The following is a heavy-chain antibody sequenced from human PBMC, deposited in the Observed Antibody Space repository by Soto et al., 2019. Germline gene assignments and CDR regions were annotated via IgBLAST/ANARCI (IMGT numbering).Heavy chain of an antibody. D-gene: IGHD6-13*01. CDR2: MNPINGAT. CDR1: GYDFTAYD. J-gene: IGHJ6*02. CDR3: GRGPSPRAPAGGTPYYYAMDV. V-gene: IGHV1-8*02. Sequence: ASVKVSCKASGYDFTAYDINWVRQATGQGLEWMGWMNPINGATGSARRFQGRVSMTRNTATGTAYLELTSLRSDDSAVYYCGRGPSPRAPAGGTPYYYAMDVWGQGTTVTVSS.